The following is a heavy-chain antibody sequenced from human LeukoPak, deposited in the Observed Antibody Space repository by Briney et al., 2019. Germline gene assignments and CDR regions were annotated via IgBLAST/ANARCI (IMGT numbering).Heavy chain of an antibody. CDR3: ARGPGGSSSSDFDY. J-gene: IGHJ4*02. CDR2: IYTSGST. CDR1: GGSISSGSYY. V-gene: IGHV4-61*02. Sequence: SETLSLTCAVSGGSISSGSYYWSWIRQPAGKGLEWIGRIYTSGSTNYNPSLKSRVTISVDTSKNQFSLKLSSVTAADTAVYYCARGPGGSSSSDFDYWGQGTLVTVSS. D-gene: IGHD6-6*01.